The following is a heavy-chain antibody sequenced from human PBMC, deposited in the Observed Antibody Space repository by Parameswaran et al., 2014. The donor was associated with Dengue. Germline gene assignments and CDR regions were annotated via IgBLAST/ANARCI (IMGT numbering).Heavy chain of an antibody. CDR2: IKADGNEQ. CDR3: ARDSKGSYLDY. V-gene: IGHV3-7*04. D-gene: IGHD5-18*01. J-gene: IGHJ4*02. Sequence: QMPGKGLEWVANIKADGNEQYYVDSVKGRFTISRDNAENSLYLQMNSLRAEDTAVYYCARDSKGSYLDYWGQGTLVTVSS.